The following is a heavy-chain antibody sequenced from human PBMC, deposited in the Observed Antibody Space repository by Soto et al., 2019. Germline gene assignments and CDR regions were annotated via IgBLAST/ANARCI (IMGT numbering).Heavy chain of an antibody. CDR3: ARSSRADTFDY. Sequence: ASVKVSCKAAGYTFTSYYMHWVRQAPGQGLEWMGIINPSGGSTSYAQKFQGRVTMTRDTSTSTVYMELSSLRSEDTAVYYCARSSRADTFDYCGQGTLVTVSS. J-gene: IGHJ4*02. CDR1: GYTFTSYY. D-gene: IGHD3-9*01. CDR2: INPSGGST. V-gene: IGHV1-46*01.